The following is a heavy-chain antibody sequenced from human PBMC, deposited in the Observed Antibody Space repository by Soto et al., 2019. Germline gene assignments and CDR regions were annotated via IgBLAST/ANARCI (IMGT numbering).Heavy chain of an antibody. CDR2: IYYGGST. CDR3: AKNWNWGSLVH. J-gene: IGHJ4*02. CDR1: GDSISTDY. D-gene: IGHD7-27*01. V-gene: IGHV4-59*08. Sequence: QVHLQESGPGLVKPSETLSLTCTVSGDSISTDYWSWIRQSPGKGLEWIGFIYYGGSTNYNPSLKSRVTISVGTPKNQFSLKLSSVTAADTAVYYCAKNWNWGSLVHWGQGTLVTVSS.